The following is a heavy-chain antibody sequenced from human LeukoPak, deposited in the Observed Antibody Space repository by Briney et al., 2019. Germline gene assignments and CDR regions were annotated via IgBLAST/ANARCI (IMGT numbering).Heavy chain of an antibody. V-gene: IGHV1-69*05. D-gene: IGHD3-10*01. CDR1: GGTFSSYA. CDR3: ARVRGRGELDY. Sequence: ASVEVSCKASGGTFSSYAISWVRQAPGQGLEWMGGIIPIFGTANYAQKFQGRVTMTRDTSTSTVYMELSSLRSEDTAVYYCARVRGRGELDYWGQGTLVTVSS. CDR2: IIPIFGTA. J-gene: IGHJ4*02.